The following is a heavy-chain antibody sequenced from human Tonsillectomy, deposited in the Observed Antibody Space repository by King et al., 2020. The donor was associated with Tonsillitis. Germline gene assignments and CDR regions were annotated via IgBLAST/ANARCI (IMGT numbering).Heavy chain of an antibody. Sequence: VQLVESGGGLVRPGGSLRLSCAASGFILSSHTMNWVRRAPGKGLEWVSSISANGVYIYYADSIEARFTISRDTPKNSLFLQLNRLRAEDTAVYYCARGDLDSSGYFLDYWGQGTLVTVSS. D-gene: IGHD3-22*01. CDR2: ISANGVYI. CDR1: GFILSSHT. J-gene: IGHJ4*02. CDR3: ARGDLDSSGYFLDY. V-gene: IGHV3-21*01.